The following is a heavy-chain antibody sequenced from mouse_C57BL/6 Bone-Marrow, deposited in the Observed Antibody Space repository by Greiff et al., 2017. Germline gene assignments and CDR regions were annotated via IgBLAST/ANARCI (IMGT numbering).Heavy chain of an antibody. J-gene: IGHJ3*01. CDR1: GYTFTSYW. CDR3: ARWNAY. V-gene: IGHV1-55*01. Sequence: QVQLQQPGAELVKPGASVKMSCKASGYTFTSYWITWVKQRPGQGLEWIGDIYPGSGSTNYNEKFKSKATLTADTSSSTAYMQLSSLTSEDSAVYYCARWNAYWGQGTLVTVSA. CDR2: IYPGSGST.